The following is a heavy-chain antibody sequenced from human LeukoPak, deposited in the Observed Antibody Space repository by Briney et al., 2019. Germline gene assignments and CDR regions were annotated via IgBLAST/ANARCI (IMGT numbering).Heavy chain of an antibody. J-gene: IGHJ6*03. CDR3: ARCAGTTRYYYYYYYMDV. CDR1: GFTFSSYS. D-gene: IGHD1/OR15-1a*01. V-gene: IGHV3-21*01. CDR2: ISSSSSYI. Sequence: PGGSLRLSCAASGFTFSSYSMNWVRQAPGKGLEWVSSISSSSSYIYYADSVKGRFTISRDNAKNSLYLQMNSLTAEDTAVYYCARCAGTTRYYYYYYYMDVWGKGTTVTVSS.